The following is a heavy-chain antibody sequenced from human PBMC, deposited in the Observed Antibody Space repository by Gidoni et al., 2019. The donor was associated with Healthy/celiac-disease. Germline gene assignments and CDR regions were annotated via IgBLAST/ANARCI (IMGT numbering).Heavy chain of an antibody. Sequence: QVQLVQSGAEVKKPGSSVKVSCKASGGTFSSYAIRWVRQAPGQGLEWMGGIIPIFGTANYAQKFQGRVKITADESTSTAYMGLGSLRSEDTAVYYCARGLEGVRGVIDHWGQGTLVTVSS. CDR2: IIPIFGTA. CDR1: GGTFSSYA. J-gene: IGHJ5*02. CDR3: ARGLEGVRGVIDH. D-gene: IGHD3-10*01. V-gene: IGHV1-69*01.